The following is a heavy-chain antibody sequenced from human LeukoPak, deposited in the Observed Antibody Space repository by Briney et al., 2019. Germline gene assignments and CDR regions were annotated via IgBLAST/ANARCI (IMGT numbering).Heavy chain of an antibody. J-gene: IGHJ4*02. CDR1: GFTFSSYG. CDR2: ISYDGSNK. D-gene: IGHD3-22*01. CDR3: AKSGSGYYYFDY. Sequence: GGSLRLSCAASGFTFSSYGMHWVRQAPGKGLEWVAVISYDGSNKYYADSVKGRFTISRDNSKNTLYLQMSSLRAEDTAVYYCAKSGSGYYYFDYWGQGTLVTVSS. V-gene: IGHV3-30*18.